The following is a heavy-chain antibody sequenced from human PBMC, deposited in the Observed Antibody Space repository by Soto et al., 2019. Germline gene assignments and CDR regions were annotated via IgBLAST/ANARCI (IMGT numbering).Heavy chain of an antibody. V-gene: IGHV1-8*01. CDR1: GYTFTSYD. CDR3: AIEKGGWSYLDY. CDR2: MNPNSGNT. Sequence: QVQLVQSGAEVKKPGASVKVSCKASGYTFTSYDIAWVRQATGRGLEWMGWMNPNSGNTGYAQKFQGRVTMTRNTSISTAYMELSSLRSEDMAVYYCAIEKGGWSYLDYWGQGTLVTVSS. J-gene: IGHJ4*02. D-gene: IGHD3-10*01.